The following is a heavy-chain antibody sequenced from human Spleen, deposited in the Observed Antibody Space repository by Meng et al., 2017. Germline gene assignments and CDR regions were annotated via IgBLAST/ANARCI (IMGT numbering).Heavy chain of an antibody. D-gene: IGHD3-10*01. CDR1: GFTFSSYA. Sequence: GESLKISCAASGFTFSSYAMSWVRQAPGKGLEWVSAISGSGGSTYYADSVKGRFTISRDNSKNTLYLQMNSLRAEDTAVYYCAKELLWFGELLHAGAFDIWGQGTMVTVSS. V-gene: IGHV3-23*01. J-gene: IGHJ3*02. CDR2: ISGSGGST. CDR3: AKELLWFGELLHAGAFDI.